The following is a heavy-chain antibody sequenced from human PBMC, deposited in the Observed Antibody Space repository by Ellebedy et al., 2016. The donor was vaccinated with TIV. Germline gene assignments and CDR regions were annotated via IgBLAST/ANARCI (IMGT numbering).Heavy chain of an antibody. CDR3: ARVSGSYPSDY. Sequence: AASVKVSCKASGYTFTSYAMHWVRQAPGQRLEWVGWINAGNGNTKYSQKFQGRVTITRDTSASTAYMELSSLRSEDTAVYYCARVSGSYPSDYWGQGTLVTVSS. CDR2: INAGNGNT. CDR1: GYTFTSYA. D-gene: IGHD1-26*01. V-gene: IGHV1-3*01. J-gene: IGHJ4*02.